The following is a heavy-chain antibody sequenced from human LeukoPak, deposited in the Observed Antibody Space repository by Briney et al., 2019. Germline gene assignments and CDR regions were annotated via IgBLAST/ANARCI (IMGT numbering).Heavy chain of an antibody. CDR3: AQDLGQFRCFDY. J-gene: IGHJ4*02. D-gene: IGHD3-10*01. Sequence: GGSLRLSCAASGFTFSSYGMHWVRQAPGKGLEWVAFIRYDGDNKYYADSVKGRFTISRDNSKNTLHLQMNSLRAEDTAVYYCAQDLGQFRCFDYWGQGTLVTVSS. V-gene: IGHV3-30*02. CDR2: IRYDGDNK. CDR1: GFTFSSYG.